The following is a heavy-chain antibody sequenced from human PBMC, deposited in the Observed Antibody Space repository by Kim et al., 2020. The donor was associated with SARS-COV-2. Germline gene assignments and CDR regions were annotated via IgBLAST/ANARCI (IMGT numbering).Heavy chain of an antibody. Sequence: GGSLRLSCAASGFTFSSYSMNWVRQAPGKGLEWVSSISSSSSYIYYADSVKGRFTISRDNAKNSLYLQMNSLRAEDTAVYYCASYDSSGYYSSYFDYWGHGTLVTVSS. D-gene: IGHD3-22*01. J-gene: IGHJ4*01. CDR3: ASYDSSGYYSSYFDY. CDR2: ISSSSSYI. CDR1: GFTFSSYS. V-gene: IGHV3-21*01.